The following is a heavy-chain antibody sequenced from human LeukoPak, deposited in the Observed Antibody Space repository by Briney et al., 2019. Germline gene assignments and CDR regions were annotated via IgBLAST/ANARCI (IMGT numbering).Heavy chain of an antibody. J-gene: IGHJ4*02. CDR2: ISGSGGST. CDR1: GFTFSSYA. CDR3: ARDQHYVILTGYWDY. Sequence: GGSLRLSCAASGFTFSSYAMSWVRQAPGKGLEWVSAISGSGGSTYYADSVKGRVTISRDNSKNTLYLQMNSLRAEDTAVYYCARDQHYVILTGYWDYWGQGTLVTVSS. V-gene: IGHV3-23*01. D-gene: IGHD3-9*01.